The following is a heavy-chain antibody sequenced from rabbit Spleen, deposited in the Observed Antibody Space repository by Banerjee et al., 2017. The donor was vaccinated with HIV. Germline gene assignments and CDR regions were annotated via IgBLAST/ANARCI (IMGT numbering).Heavy chain of an antibody. CDR1: GFDFSGYG. CDR2: IDPLFGST. D-gene: IGHD1-1*01. CDR3: ARDLTGIIGWNFGL. J-gene: IGHJ3*01. Sequence: QEQLVESGGGLVQPGGSLKLSCKASGFDFSGYGMSWVRQAPGKGLEWIGYIDPLFGSTYYASWAKGRFTISTTSSTTVTLHMTSLTAADTATYFCARDLTGIIGWNFGLWGQGTLVTVS. V-gene: IGHV1S45*01.